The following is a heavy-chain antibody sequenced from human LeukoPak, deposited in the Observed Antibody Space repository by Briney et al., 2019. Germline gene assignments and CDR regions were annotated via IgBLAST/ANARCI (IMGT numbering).Heavy chain of an antibody. CDR2: INPSGGST. CDR3: ARHWVYSSSSGVSRWFDP. D-gene: IGHD6-6*01. J-gene: IGHJ5*02. CDR1: GYTFTSYY. V-gene: IGHV1-46*01. Sequence: ASVKVSCKASGYTFTSYYMHWVRQAPGQGHEWMGIINPSGGSTSYAQKFQGRVTMTRDMSTSTAYMELRSLRSDDTAVYYCARHWVYSSSSGVSRWFDPWGQGTLVTVSS.